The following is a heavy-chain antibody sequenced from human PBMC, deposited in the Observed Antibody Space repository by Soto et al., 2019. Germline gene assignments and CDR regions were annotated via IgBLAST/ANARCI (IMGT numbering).Heavy chain of an antibody. J-gene: IGHJ1*01. CDR2: IRSKANDYAT. CDR3: TGGYCTGGTCYSGYFQH. Sequence: EVQLVQSGGGLVQPGESLKLSCAASGFTFSGSTVHWVRQASGEGLQWFGRIRSKANDYATTYIASVKGRFTISRDDSRNTAYLQMSDLKTEDTAVYYCTGGYCTGGTCYSGYFQHWGQGALVTVFS. D-gene: IGHD2-15*01. CDR1: GFTFSGST. V-gene: IGHV3-73*02.